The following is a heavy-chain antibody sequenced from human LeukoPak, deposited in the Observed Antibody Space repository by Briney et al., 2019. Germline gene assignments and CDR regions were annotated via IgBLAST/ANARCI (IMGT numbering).Heavy chain of an antibody. D-gene: IGHD5-12*01. CDR3: GNPADIVATSPFDY. V-gene: IGHV1-46*01. J-gene: IGHJ4*02. CDR1: GYSFTSYY. CDR2: INPSGGST. Sequence: GASVKVSCKASGYSFTSYYMHWVRQAPGQGLEWMGIINPSGGSTSYAQKFQGRGTMTRDTSTSTVYMELGSLRAEETAVYYCGNPADIVATSPFDYWGQGTLVTVSS.